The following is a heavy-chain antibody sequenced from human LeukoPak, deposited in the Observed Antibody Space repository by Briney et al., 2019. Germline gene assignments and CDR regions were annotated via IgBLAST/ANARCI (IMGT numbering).Heavy chain of an antibody. J-gene: IGHJ5*02. CDR3: ARRLTQYDCFDP. V-gene: IGHV6-1*01. D-gene: IGHD2-2*01. CDR1: GDNVSSNSVT. CDR2: TYYRSTWYN. Sequence: SQTLSLTCAISGDNVSSNSVTWNWIRQSPSRGLEWLGRTYYRSTWYNDYAVSVRGRITVNPDTSKNQFSLRLNSVTPEDTAVYYCARRLTQYDCFDPWGQGILVTVSS.